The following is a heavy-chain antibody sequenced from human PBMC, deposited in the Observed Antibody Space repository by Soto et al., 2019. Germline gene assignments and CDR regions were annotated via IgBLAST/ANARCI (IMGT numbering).Heavy chain of an antibody. D-gene: IGHD3-22*01. CDR3: ARGSFLKSGYLFDY. V-gene: IGHV4-31*03. Sequence: PSETLSLTCTVSGGSISSGGYYWSWIRQHPGKGLEWIGYIYYSGSTYYNPSLKSRVTISVDTSKNQFSLKLSSVTAADTAVYYCARGSFLKSGYLFDYWGQGTLVTVSS. CDR1: GGSISSGGYY. J-gene: IGHJ4*02. CDR2: IYYSGST.